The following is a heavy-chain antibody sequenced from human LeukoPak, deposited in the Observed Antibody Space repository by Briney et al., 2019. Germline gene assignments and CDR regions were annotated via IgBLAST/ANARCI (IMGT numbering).Heavy chain of an antibody. D-gene: IGHD3-22*01. CDR3: ARVGGNYYYDSSGIDY. Sequence: SETLSLTCTVSGYSISSGYYWGWIRQPPGKGLEWIGSIYHSGSTYYNPSLKSRVTISVDTSKNQFSLKLSSVTAADTAVYYCARVGGNYYYDSSGIDYWGQGTLVTVSS. V-gene: IGHV4-38-2*02. CDR2: IYHSGST. J-gene: IGHJ4*02. CDR1: GYSISSGYY.